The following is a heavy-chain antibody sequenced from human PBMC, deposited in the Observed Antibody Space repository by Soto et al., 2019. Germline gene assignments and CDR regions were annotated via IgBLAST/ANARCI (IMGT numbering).Heavy chain of an antibody. J-gene: IGHJ6*02. CDR3: ARDSWLRPASYGMDV. D-gene: IGHD5-12*01. Sequence: QLQLVQSGAEVKKPGASVKVSCKASGYTFTSYGFSWVRQAPGQGLEWMGWISGYNGNTKNAQKFQGRVTVTADTSTSTVYMELRSLRSDDTAVYYCARDSWLRPASYGMDVWGQGTTVTVSS. CDR1: GYTFTSYG. V-gene: IGHV1-18*01. CDR2: ISGYNGNT.